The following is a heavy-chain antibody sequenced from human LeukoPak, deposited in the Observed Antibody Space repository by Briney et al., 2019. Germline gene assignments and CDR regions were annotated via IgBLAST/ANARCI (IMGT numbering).Heavy chain of an antibody. D-gene: IGHD4-17*01. CDR2: IYYSGST. Sequence: SETLSLTCTVSGGSISSGGYYWSWIRQHPGKGLEWIGYIYYSGSTYYNPSLKSRVTISVDTSKNQFSLKLSSVTAADTAVYYCARATRPANDYGDYFDYWGQGTLVTVSS. CDR1: GGSISSGGYY. J-gene: IGHJ4*02. V-gene: IGHV4-31*03. CDR3: ARATRPANDYGDYFDY.